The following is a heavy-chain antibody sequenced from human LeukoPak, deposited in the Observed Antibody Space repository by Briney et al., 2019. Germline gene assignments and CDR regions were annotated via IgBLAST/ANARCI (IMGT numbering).Heavy chain of an antibody. CDR1: GFTFSSYS. CDR2: VTSDGDST. J-gene: IGHJ4*02. CDR3: VRQYCSSTSCYYFDY. D-gene: IGHD2-2*01. V-gene: IGHV3-64*01. Sequence: GGSLRPSCAASGFTFSSYSMHWVRQAPGEGLESVSAVTSDGDSTYYANSVRGRFTISRDNSKNTLYLQMGSLRAEDMAVYYCVRQYCSSTSCYYFDYWGQGTLVTVSS.